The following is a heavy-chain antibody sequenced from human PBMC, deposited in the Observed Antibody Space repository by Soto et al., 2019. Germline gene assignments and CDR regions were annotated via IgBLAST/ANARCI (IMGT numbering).Heavy chain of an antibody. Sequence: GGSLRLSCAASGFTFSSYNMHWVRQAPGKGLEWVSSISGSGTHMYYADSVKGRFTVSRDNAKNSLYLQMNSLRAEDMAIYYCASQASGDIDYWGQGTLVTVS. CDR1: GFTFSSYN. CDR2: ISGSGTHM. V-gene: IGHV3-21*01. CDR3: ASQASGDIDY. D-gene: IGHD4-17*01. J-gene: IGHJ4*02.